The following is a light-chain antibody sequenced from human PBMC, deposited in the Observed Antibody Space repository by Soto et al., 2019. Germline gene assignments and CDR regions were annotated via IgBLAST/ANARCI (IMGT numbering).Light chain of an antibody. J-gene: IGKJ3*01. CDR3: QQYGSSPFT. Sequence: IVLTQSPDTLSLSPGERATLSCTASQSLDSNSLAWYQQMPGQAPRLLIFGASSTAVGIPDRFSGSGSGTDFTLTINRLEPEDFAVYYCQQYGSSPFTFGPGTKVDI. CDR1: QSLDSNS. V-gene: IGKV3-20*01. CDR2: GAS.